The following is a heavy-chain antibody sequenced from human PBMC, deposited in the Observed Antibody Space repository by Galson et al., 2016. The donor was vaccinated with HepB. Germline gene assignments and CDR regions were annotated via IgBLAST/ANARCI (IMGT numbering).Heavy chain of an antibody. V-gene: IGHV3-23*01. CDR2: ITSHSGST. Sequence: SLRLSCAASGFTFSDYAMHWVRQAPGKGLAWVSGITSHSGSTYYADSVKGRFTISRDNSKSTLYLQMNSLRAEDTAVYFFAKIKHIAAEPFDRWGQGTMVTVSS. J-gene: IGHJ3*02. CDR1: GFTFSDYA. CDR3: AKIKHIAAEPFDR. D-gene: IGHD6-25*01.